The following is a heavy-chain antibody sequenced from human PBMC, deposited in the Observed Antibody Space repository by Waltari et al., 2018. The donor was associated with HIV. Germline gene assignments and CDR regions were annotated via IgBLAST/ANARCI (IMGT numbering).Heavy chain of an antibody. V-gene: IGHV1-18*01. CDR3: ARDWDCSGGSCYPRVYFDY. CDR1: GYTFTSYG. D-gene: IGHD2-15*01. J-gene: IGHJ4*02. Sequence: QVQLVQSGAEVKKPGASVKVSCKASGYTFTSYGISWVRQAPGHGLEWMGWISAYNGNTNYAQKLQGRVTMTTDTSTSTAYMELRSLRSDDTAVYYCARDWDCSGGSCYPRVYFDYWGQGTLVTVSS. CDR2: ISAYNGNT.